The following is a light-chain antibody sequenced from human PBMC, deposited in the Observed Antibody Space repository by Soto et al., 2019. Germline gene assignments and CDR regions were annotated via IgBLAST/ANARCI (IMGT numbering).Light chain of an antibody. CDR1: QSVGGTF. Sequence: EIVLTQSPGTLSLSPGEGATLSCRASQSVGGTFLAWYQQKGGQAPRLLIHGASNRATGIPDRFSGSGSGTDFTLTISRLEPEDIAVYCCQQYGGSPRTFGQGTKVDVK. J-gene: IGKJ1*01. CDR2: GAS. V-gene: IGKV3-20*01. CDR3: QQYGGSPRT.